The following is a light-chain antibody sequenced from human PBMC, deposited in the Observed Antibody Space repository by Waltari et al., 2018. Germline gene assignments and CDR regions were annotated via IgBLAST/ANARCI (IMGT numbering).Light chain of an antibody. CDR2: DAS. CDR1: HSDIGTYKY. Sequence: QAALSQPPSVSGSPGQSVTISCTGTHSDIGTYKYVSWYQQYPGRAPKLVIYDASERPSGVSDRFSGAKSGNMASLTISGVQTEDEADYYCTSYIGRNSYIFGGGTRLTVL. V-gene: IGLV2-8*01. CDR3: TSYIGRNSYI. J-gene: IGLJ2*01.